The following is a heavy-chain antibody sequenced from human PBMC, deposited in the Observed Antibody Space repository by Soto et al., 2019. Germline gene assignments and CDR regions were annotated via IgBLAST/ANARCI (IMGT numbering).Heavy chain of an antibody. J-gene: IGHJ4*02. CDR3: ARAERGEVVAATLDY. CDR1: GGTFSSYA. D-gene: IGHD2-15*01. Sequence: SVKVSCKASGGTFSSYAISWLRQAPGQGLEWMGGIIPIFGTANYAQKFQGRVTITADESTSTAYMELSSLRSEDTAVYYCARAERGEVVAATLDYWGQGTLVTVSS. V-gene: IGHV1-69*13. CDR2: IIPIFGTA.